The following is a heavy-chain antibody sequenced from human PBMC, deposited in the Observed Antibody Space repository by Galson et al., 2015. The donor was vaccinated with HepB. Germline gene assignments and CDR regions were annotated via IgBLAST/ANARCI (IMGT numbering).Heavy chain of an antibody. D-gene: IGHD2-2*01. V-gene: IGHV1-24*01. CDR3: ATASGAYCSSTSCSLDY. Sequence: SVKVSCKVSGYTLTELSMHWVRQAPGRGLEWMGGFDPEDGETIYAQKFQGRVTMTEDTSTDTAYMELSSLRSEDTAVYYCATASGAYCSSTSCSLDYWGQGTLVTVSS. CDR1: GYTLTELS. CDR2: FDPEDGET. J-gene: IGHJ4*02.